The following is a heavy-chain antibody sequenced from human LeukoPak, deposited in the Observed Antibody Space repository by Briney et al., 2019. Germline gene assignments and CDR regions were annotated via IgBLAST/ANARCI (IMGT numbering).Heavy chain of an antibody. V-gene: IGHV4-59*08. Sequence: PSETLSLTCTVSGGSISSYYWSWIRQPPGKGLEWIGYIYYSGSTYYNPSLRSRVTISVDTSKNQFSLKLSSVTATDTAVYYCAKNGGNPDYWGQGTLVTVSS. D-gene: IGHD3-16*01. CDR1: GGSISSYY. CDR2: IYYSGST. J-gene: IGHJ4*02. CDR3: AKNGGNPDY.